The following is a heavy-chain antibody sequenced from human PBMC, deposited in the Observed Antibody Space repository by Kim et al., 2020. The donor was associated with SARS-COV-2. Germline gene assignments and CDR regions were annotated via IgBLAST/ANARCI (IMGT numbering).Heavy chain of an antibody. CDR2: IYPDDSDT. CDR3: ARHKSYYDSFMDV. CDR1: GYSFTNFW. D-gene: IGHD3-22*01. Sequence: GESLKISCKGSGYSFTNFWIGWVRQMPGKGLEWMGIIYPDDSDTRYSPSFQGQVTISVDKSISTAYLPWSSLKASDTAMYYCARHKSYYDSFMDVWGQGT. J-gene: IGHJ6*02. V-gene: IGHV5-51*01.